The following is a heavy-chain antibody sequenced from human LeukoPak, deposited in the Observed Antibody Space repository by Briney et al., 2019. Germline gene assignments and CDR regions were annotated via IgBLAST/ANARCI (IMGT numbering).Heavy chain of an antibody. CDR1: GYSIGNGYS. D-gene: IGHD3-10*01. Sequence: SETLSLTCAVSGYSIGNGYSWGWIRQPPGKGLELIGSISHSGKSDYNPSLMSRVTISTDTSKNHFSLSLTSVTAADTAVYYCTREDCFGDPRALYPDHWGQGVLVIVSS. V-gene: IGHV4-38-2*02. J-gene: IGHJ4*02. CDR3: TREDCFGDPRALYPDH. CDR2: ISHSGKS.